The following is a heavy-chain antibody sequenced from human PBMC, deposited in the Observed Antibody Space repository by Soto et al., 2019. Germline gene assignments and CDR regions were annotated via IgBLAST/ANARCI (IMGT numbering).Heavy chain of an antibody. CDR1: GFSPRDYY. CDR3: TRDPRITDF. Sequence: QVRLVESGGGLVKPEGSLTLSCAASGFSPRDYYMTWIRQAPGKGLELLSYINPGGDVIKYVDSVKGRFTISRDNAKNSLYLHMNNLRAEDTAVYYCTRDPRITDFWGQGTLVTVSS. D-gene: IGHD3-16*01. V-gene: IGHV3-11*01. J-gene: IGHJ4*02. CDR2: INPGGDVI.